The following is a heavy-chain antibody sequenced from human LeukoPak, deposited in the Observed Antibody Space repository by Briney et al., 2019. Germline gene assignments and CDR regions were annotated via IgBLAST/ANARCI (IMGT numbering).Heavy chain of an antibody. J-gene: IGHJ4*02. CDR2: ISSSGSTI. V-gene: IGHV3-48*03. Sequence: GGSLRLSCAASGFTFSNYEMNWVRQAPGKGLEWVSYISSSGSTIHYADSVKGRFTISRDNAKNSLYLQMNSLRAEDTAVYYCARRSGIAVAGAFDYWGQGTLVTVSS. CDR3: ARRSGIAVAGAFDY. CDR1: GFTFSNYE. D-gene: IGHD6-19*01.